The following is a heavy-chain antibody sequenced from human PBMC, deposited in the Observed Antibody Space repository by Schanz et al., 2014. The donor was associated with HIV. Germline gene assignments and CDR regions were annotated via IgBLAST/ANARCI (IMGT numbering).Heavy chain of an antibody. CDR3: AKPEYDSRGNSQSHFDY. J-gene: IGHJ4*02. Sequence: QVQLVESGGGVVQPGRSLRLSCAASGFTFNSYGMHWVRQAPGKGLEWVPVISYDGRNKLDADSVKGRFTISRDNSKNTLYLQMTTLRIDDTAVYYCAKPEYDSRGNSQSHFDYWGQGTLVTVSS. CDR1: GFTFNSYG. D-gene: IGHD3-22*01. V-gene: IGHV3-33*05. CDR2: ISYDGRNK.